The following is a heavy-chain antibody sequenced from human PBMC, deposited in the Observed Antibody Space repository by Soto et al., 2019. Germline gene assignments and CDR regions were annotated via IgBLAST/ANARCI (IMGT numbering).Heavy chain of an antibody. V-gene: IGHV1-18*01. D-gene: IGHD5-18*01. CDR1: GYTFTSYG. CDR2: ISAYNGNT. J-gene: IGHJ5*02. CDR3: ARGFNTAMVLSVRNWFDP. Sequence: ASVKVSCKASGYTFTSYGISWLRQAPGQGLEWMGWISAYNGNTNYAQKLQGRVTMTTDTSTSTAYMELRSLRSDDTAVYYCARGFNTAMVLSVRNWFDPWGQGTLVTVSS.